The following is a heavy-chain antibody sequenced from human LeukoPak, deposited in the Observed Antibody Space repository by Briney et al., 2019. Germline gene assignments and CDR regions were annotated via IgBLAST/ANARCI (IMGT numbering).Heavy chain of an antibody. CDR2: IYYSGST. V-gene: IGHV4-39*01. J-gene: IGHJ4*02. CDR3: ARLWALGQLGHQFDY. Sequence: SETLSLTCTVSGGSISSSSYYWGWIRQPPGTGLEWIGSIYYSGSTYYNPSLKSRVTISVDTSKNQFSLKLSSVTATDTAVYYCARLWALGQLGHQFDYWGQGTLVTVSS. D-gene: IGHD6-6*01. CDR1: GGSISSSSYY.